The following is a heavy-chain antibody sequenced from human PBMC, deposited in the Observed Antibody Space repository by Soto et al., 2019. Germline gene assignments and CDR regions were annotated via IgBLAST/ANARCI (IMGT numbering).Heavy chain of an antibody. CDR1: GGSISSSNW. CDR3: ARQGFGAIHGLVDV. CDR2: IYHSGST. V-gene: IGHV4-4*03. J-gene: IGHJ6*02. D-gene: IGHD3-10*01. Sequence: LRKTLSLTCAVSGGSISSSNWWSWVRQPPGKGLEWIGEIYHSGSTNYNPSLKSRVTISVDKSKNQFSLKLSSVTAADTAVYYCARQGFGAIHGLVDVWAQGTTVTVSS.